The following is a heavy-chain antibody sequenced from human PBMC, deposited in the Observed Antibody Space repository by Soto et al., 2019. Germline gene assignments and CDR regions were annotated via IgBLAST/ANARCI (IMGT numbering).Heavy chain of an antibody. V-gene: IGHV3-15*07. D-gene: IGHD3-3*01. Sequence: EVQLVESGGGLVQPGGSLRLSCAASGFSITNTWMHWVRQAPGKGLEWVGRVKSKADGGTADYAAPVKGGFTVSRDDSKNTQYLQMNSLKVEYTAVYYCTSYPDFWGGHTPLWGQGTLVTVSS. J-gene: IGHJ4*02. CDR2: VKSKADGGTA. CDR3: TSYPDFWGGHTPL. CDR1: GFSITNTW.